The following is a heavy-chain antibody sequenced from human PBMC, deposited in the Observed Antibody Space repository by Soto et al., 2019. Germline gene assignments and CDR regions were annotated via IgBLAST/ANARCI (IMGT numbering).Heavy chain of an antibody. Sequence: KTSETLSLTCTVSGGSISSYYWSWIRQPAGKGLEWIGRIYTSGSTNYNPSLKSRVTMSVDTSKNQFSLKLSSVTAADTAVYYCARGLIDYYDSSGYFFDYWGQGTLVTVSS. J-gene: IGHJ4*02. CDR1: GGSISSYY. CDR3: ARGLIDYYDSSGYFFDY. V-gene: IGHV4-4*07. D-gene: IGHD3-22*01. CDR2: IYTSGST.